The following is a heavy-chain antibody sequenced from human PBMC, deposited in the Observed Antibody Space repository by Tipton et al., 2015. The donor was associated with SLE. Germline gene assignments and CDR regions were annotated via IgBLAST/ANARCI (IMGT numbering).Heavy chain of an antibody. D-gene: IGHD7-27*01. Sequence: GLVKPSETLSLTCTVSGHSISSGYSWAWIRQPPGEGLEWIGSIYHSGSTYYNPSLKSRVTISVDTSKNQFSLKLSSVTAADTAVYYCARDPLGIRAFDIWGQGTMVTVSS. CDR2: IYHSGST. CDR3: ARDPLGIRAFDI. CDR1: GHSISSGYS. V-gene: IGHV4-38-2*02. J-gene: IGHJ3*02.